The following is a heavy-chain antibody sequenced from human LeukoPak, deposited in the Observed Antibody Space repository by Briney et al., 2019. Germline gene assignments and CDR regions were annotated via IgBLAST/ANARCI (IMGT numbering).Heavy chain of an antibody. J-gene: IGHJ4*02. CDR2: ISSSGSTI. D-gene: IGHD7-27*01. Sequence: NPGGSLRPSCAASGFTFSSYEMNWVRQAPGKGLEWVSYISSSGSTIYYADSVKGRFTISRDNAKNSLYLQMNSLRAEDTAVYYCARVGWGLFDYWGQGTLVTVSS. CDR1: GFTFSSYE. V-gene: IGHV3-48*03. CDR3: ARVGWGLFDY.